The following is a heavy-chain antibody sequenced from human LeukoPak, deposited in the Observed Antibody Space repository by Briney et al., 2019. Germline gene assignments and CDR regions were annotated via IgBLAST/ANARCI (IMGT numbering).Heavy chain of an antibody. CDR3: ARDGGVVVVAAIDY. D-gene: IGHD2-15*01. J-gene: IGHJ4*02. V-gene: IGHV1-2*02. Sequence: ASVKVSCKASGYTFTGYYMHWVRQAPGQGLECMGWINPNSGGTNYAQKFQGRVTMTRDTSISTAYMELSRLRSDDTAVYYCARDGGVVVVAAIDYWGQGTLVTVSS. CDR1: GYTFTGYY. CDR2: INPNSGGT.